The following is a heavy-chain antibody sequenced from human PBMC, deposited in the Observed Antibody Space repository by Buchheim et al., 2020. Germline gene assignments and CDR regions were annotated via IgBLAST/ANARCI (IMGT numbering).Heavy chain of an antibody. CDR1: GDSISSNYW. D-gene: IGHD2-2*01. CDR2: IYHSGST. V-gene: IGHV4-4*02. Sequence: QVQLQESGPGLVKPSETLSLTCAVSGDSISSNYWWTWVHQPPGKGLEWIGEIYHSGSTNYNPSLKSRVTISVDKSKNQFSLNLSSVTAADTAVYYCATILGGCSSTSCYLLHWGQGTL. CDR3: ATILGGCSSTSCYLLH. J-gene: IGHJ4*02.